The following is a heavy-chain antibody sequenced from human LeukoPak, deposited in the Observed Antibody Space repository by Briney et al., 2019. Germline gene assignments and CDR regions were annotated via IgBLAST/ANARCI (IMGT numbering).Heavy chain of an antibody. CDR2: INPNSGGT. CDR1: GYTFTGYY. Sequence: GASVKVSCKASGYTFTGYYMHWVRQAPGQGLEWMGWINPNSGGTNYAQKFQGRVTMIRDTSISTAYMELSRLRSDDTAVYYCARDDTSGSSYWFDPWGQGTLVTVSS. V-gene: IGHV1-2*02. CDR3: ARDDTSGSSYWFDP. D-gene: IGHD1-26*01. J-gene: IGHJ5*02.